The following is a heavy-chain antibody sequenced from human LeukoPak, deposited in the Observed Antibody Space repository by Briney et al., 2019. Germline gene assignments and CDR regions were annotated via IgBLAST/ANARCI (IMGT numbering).Heavy chain of an antibody. CDR3: ARDPSMTYYDFWSGYYYYYGMDV. CDR1: GFTFSDYH. J-gene: IGHJ6*02. Sequence: SGGSLRLSCAASGFTFSDYHMNWIRQAPGKGLEWVSYISSSSSSTDYADSVKGRFTISRDNSKNTLYLQMNSLRAEDTAVYYCARDPSMTYYDFWSGYYYYYGMDVWGQGTTVTVSS. CDR2: ISSSSSST. V-gene: IGHV3-11*06. D-gene: IGHD3-3*01.